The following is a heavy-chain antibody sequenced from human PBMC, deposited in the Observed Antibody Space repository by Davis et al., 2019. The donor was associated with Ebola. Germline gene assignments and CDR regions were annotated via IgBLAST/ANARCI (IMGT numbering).Heavy chain of an antibody. CDR2: IYSGGST. CDR3: ARRYYYYYGMDV. J-gene: IGHJ6*02. CDR1: GFTFSSYW. V-gene: IGHV3-53*01. Sequence: GGSLRLSCAASGFTFSSYWMSWVRQAPGKGLEWVSVIYSGGSTYYADSVKGRFTISRDNSKNTLYLQMNSLRAEDTAVYYCARRYYYYYGMDVWGQGTTVTVSS.